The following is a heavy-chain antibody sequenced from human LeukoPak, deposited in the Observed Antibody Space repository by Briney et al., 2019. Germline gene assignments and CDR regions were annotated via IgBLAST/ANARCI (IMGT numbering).Heavy chain of an antibody. V-gene: IGHV3-9*03. Sequence: GGSLRLSCAASGFTFDDYAMHWVRQAPGKGLEWVSGMSWNSGSIGYADSVKGRFTISRDNAKNSLYLQMNSLRAEDMALYYCAKGYSSSWYGLPHPYYFDYWGQGTLVTVSS. CDR2: MSWNSGSI. J-gene: IGHJ4*02. D-gene: IGHD6-13*01. CDR1: GFTFDDYA. CDR3: AKGYSSSWYGLPHPYYFDY.